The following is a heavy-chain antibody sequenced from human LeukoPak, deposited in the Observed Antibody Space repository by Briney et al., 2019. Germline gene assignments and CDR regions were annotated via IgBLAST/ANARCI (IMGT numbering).Heavy chain of an antibody. V-gene: IGHV3-7*01. D-gene: IGHD3-16*01. Sequence: GGSLRLSCAASGFTFSDSWMSWARQAPGKGLEWVANMNQDGSAKGYVDSVKGRFTISRDNARNSLYLQMSSLRPEDTAVYYCATYTHWVAGDVWGQGTTVTVSS. CDR2: MNQDGSAK. J-gene: IGHJ6*02. CDR3: ATYTHWVAGDV. CDR1: GFTFSDSW.